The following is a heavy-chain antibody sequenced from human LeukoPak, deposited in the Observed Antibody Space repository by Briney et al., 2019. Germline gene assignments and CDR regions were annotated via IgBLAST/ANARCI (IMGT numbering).Heavy chain of an antibody. CDR2: INHSGST. CDR3: ARGKGSSSSHRWFDP. J-gene: IGHJ5*02. V-gene: IGHV4-34*01. CDR1: GGSFSGYY. Sequence: KPSETLSLTCAVYGGSFSGYYWSWIRQPPGKGLEWIGEINHSGSTNYNPSLKSRVTISVDTSKNQFSLKLSSVTAADTAVYYCARGKGSSSSHRWFDPWGQGTLVTVSS. D-gene: IGHD6-6*01.